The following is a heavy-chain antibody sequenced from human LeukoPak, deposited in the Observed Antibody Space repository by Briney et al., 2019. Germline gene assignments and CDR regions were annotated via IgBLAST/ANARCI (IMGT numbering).Heavy chain of an antibody. CDR1: GGTFSSYA. D-gene: IGHD3-22*01. J-gene: IGHJ4*02. CDR3: ARVRHDYYDSSGYLFDY. Sequence: SVKVSCKASGGTFSSYAISWVRQAPGQGLEWMGRIIPIFGTANYAQKFQGRVTITTDESTSTAYMELSSLRSEDTAVYYCARVRHDYYDSSGYLFDYWGQGTQVTVSS. V-gene: IGHV1-69*05. CDR2: IIPIFGTA.